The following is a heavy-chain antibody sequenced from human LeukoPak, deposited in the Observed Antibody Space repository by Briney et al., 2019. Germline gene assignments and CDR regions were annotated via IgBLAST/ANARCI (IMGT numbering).Heavy chain of an antibody. CDR2: INPNSGGT. J-gene: IGHJ4*02. CDR1: GYTFTGYY. V-gene: IGHV1-2*06. D-gene: IGHD1-20*01. Sequence: GASVKVSCKASGYTFTGYYMHWVRQAPGQWLEWMGRINPNSGGTNYAQKFQGRVTMTRDTSISTAYMELSRLRSDDTAVYYCARPVLKGYDNCGYWGQGTLLTVSS. CDR3: ARPVLKGYDNCGY.